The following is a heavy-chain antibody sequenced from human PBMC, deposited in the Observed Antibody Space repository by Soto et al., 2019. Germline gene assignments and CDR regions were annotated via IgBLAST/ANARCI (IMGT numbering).Heavy chain of an antibody. V-gene: IGHV1-18*01. CDR2: ISASTRNT. CDR1: GYTFTNYA. D-gene: IGHD2-15*01. J-gene: IGHJ2*01. CDR3: AGCYCSDGSCYACCRFDL. Sequence: QVQLVQSGAEVKKPGASVKVSCQASGYTFTNYAISWVRQAPGQGLEWMGWISASTRNTDQAQNCQGRFTMTIDTSTNKANMELRSLRSADTAVYYCAGCYCSDGSCYACCRFDLWGRGTLVTVSS.